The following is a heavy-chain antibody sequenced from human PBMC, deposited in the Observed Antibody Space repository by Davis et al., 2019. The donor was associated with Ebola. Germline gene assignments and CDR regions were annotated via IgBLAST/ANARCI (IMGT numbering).Heavy chain of an antibody. J-gene: IGHJ5*02. Sequence: MPSETLSLTCTVSGGSISTYYWSWIRQPPGKGLEWMGYIYYSGSTNYNPSLKSRVTISVDTSKNQFSLKLRSVTAADTAVYYCARGDYGGNWRTWFNPWGQGTLVTVSS. CDR3: ARGDYGGNWRTWFNP. V-gene: IGHV4-59*01. D-gene: IGHD4-23*01. CDR1: GGSISTYY. CDR2: IYYSGST.